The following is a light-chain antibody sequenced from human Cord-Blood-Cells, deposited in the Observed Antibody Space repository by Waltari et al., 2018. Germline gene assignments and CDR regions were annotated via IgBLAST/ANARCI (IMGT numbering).Light chain of an antibody. CDR1: QSVLYSSNNKNY. J-gene: IGKJ4*01. V-gene: IGKV4-1*01. CDR3: QQYYSTPLT. Sequence: DIVMTQSPDSLAVSLGARAPINCTPSQSVLYSSNNKNYLAWYQQKPGQPPKLLIYWASTRESGVPDRFSGSGSGTDFTLTISSLQAEDVAVYYCQQYYSTPLTFGGGTKVEIK. CDR2: WAS.